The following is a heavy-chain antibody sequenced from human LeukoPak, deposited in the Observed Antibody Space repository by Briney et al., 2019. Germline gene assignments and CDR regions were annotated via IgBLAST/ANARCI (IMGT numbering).Heavy chain of an antibody. J-gene: IGHJ4*02. CDR2: ISGSGGST. Sequence: GGSLRLSCAASGFTFSSYAMSWVRQAPGKGLEWVSAISGSGGSTYYADSVKGRFTISRDNSKNTPYLQMNSLRAEDTAVYYCARADGYSGYDYGIYFDYWGQGTLVTVSS. CDR1: GFTFSSYA. V-gene: IGHV3-23*01. CDR3: ARADGYSGYDYGIYFDY. D-gene: IGHD5-12*01.